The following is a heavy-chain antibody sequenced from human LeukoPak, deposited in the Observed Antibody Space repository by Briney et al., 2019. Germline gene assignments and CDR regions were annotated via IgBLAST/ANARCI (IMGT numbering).Heavy chain of an antibody. V-gene: IGHV4-31*03. Sequence: SQTLSLTCTVSGGSISSGGYYWSWIRQHPGKGLEWIGYIYYSGSTYYNPSLKSRVTISVDTSKNQFSLKLSSVTAADTAVYYCARIPARSNWSDPWGQGTLVTVSS. J-gene: IGHJ5*02. CDR1: GGSISSGGYY. CDR2: IYYSGST. CDR3: ARIPARSNWSDP. D-gene: IGHD6-25*01.